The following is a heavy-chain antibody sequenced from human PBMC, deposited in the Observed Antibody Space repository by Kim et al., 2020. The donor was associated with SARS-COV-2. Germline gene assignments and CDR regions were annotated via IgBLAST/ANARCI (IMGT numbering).Heavy chain of an antibody. Sequence: SETLSLTCTVSGGSISSYYWSWIRQPPGKGLVWIGYIYYSGSTNYNPSLKSRVTISVDTSKNQFSLKLSSVTAADTAVYYCARSWELSSEPYYYYYGMDVWGQGTTVTVSS. CDR1: GGSISSYY. D-gene: IGHD3-16*02. CDR2: IYYSGST. J-gene: IGHJ6*02. CDR3: ARSWELSSEPYYYYYGMDV. V-gene: IGHV4-59*01.